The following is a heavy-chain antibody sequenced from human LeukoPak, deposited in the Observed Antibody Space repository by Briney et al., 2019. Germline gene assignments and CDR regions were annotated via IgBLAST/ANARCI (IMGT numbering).Heavy chain of an antibody. Sequence: ASVKVSCKASGYTFTGYYMHWVRQAPGQGLEWMGWINPNSGGTNYAQKFQGRVAMTRTTSTTTAYMELSSLRSEDTAVYYCARSGFGSGASFDPWGQGTLVTVSS. D-gene: IGHD3-10*01. J-gene: IGHJ5*02. CDR3: ARSGFGSGASFDP. CDR1: GYTFTGYY. V-gene: IGHV1-2*02. CDR2: INPNSGGT.